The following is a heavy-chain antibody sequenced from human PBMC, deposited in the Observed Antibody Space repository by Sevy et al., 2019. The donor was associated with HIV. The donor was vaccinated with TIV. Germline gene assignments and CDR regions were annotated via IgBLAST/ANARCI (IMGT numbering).Heavy chain of an antibody. CDR3: ARSSHYCSSTSCSNTYYFDY. CDR2: ISAYNGNT. D-gene: IGHD2-2*01. Sequence: ASVKVSCKASGYTFTSYGISWVRQAPGQGHEWMGWISAYNGNTNYAQKLQGRVTMTTDTSTSTAYMELRSLRSDDTAVYYCARSSHYCSSTSCSNTYYFDYWGQGTLVTVSS. CDR1: GYTFTSYG. V-gene: IGHV1-18*01. J-gene: IGHJ4*02.